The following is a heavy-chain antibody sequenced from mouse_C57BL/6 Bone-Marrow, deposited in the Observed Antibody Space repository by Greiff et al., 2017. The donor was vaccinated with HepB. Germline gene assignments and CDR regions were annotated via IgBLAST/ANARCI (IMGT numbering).Heavy chain of an antibody. V-gene: IGHV6-3*01. Sequence: EVHLVESGGGLVQPGGSMKLSCVASGFTFSNYWMNWVRQSPEKGLEWVAQIRLKSDNYATHYAESVKGRFTISRDDSKSSVYLQMNNLRAEDTGIYYCSRWLPHWYFDVWGTGTTVTVSS. CDR3: SRWLPHWYFDV. J-gene: IGHJ1*03. D-gene: IGHD2-3*01. CDR1: GFTFSNYW. CDR2: IRLKSDNYAT.